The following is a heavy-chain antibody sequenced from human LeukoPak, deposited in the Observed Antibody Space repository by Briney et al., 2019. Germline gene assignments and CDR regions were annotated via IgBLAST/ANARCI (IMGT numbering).Heavy chain of an antibody. J-gene: IGHJ3*02. CDR2: IYSGGST. CDR1: GFTFSSYA. V-gene: IGHV3-66*01. D-gene: IGHD2-21*02. CDR3: ARSFGVVVTAAFDI. Sequence: GGSLRLSCAASGFTFSSYAMSWVRQAPGKGLEWVSVIYSGGSTYYADSVKGGFTISRDNSKNTLYLQMNSLRAEDTAVYYCARSFGVVVTAAFDIWGQGTMVTVSS.